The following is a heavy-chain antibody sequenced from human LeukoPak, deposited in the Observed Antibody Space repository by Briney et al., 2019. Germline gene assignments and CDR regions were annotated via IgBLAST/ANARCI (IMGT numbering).Heavy chain of an antibody. J-gene: IGHJ1*01. CDR3: ARDQGTYGFQY. V-gene: IGHV3-7*04. CDR1: GFTFSNFW. D-gene: IGHD3-10*01. Sequence: GGSLRLSCAASGFTFSNFWMSWVRQAPGKGLEWVANIKQDGSEKYYVDSVKGRFTISRDNAKNSLYLQMNSLRAGDTALYYCARDQGTYGFQYWGQGTLVTVSS. CDR2: IKQDGSEK.